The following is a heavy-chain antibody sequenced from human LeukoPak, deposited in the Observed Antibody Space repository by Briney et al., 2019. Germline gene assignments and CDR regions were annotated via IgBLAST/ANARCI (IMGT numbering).Heavy chain of an antibody. V-gene: IGHV3-23*01. CDR3: AKDFPDYDILTGYSMDY. CDR1: GFTFSSYA. CDR2: ISGSGGST. Sequence: GSLRLSCAASGFTFSSYAMSWVRQAPGKGLEWVSAISGSGGSTYYADSVKGRFTISRDNSKNTLYLQMNSLRAEDTAVYYCAKDFPDYDILTGYSMDYWGQGTLVTVSS. J-gene: IGHJ4*02. D-gene: IGHD3-9*01.